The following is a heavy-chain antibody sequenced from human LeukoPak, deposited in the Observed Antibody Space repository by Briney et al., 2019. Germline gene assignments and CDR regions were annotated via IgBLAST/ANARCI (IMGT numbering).Heavy chain of an antibody. CDR3: ARFTVAGEDY. D-gene: IGHD6-19*01. CDR1: GFTVSSNY. J-gene: IGHJ4*02. V-gene: IGHV3-7*01. Sequence: GGSLRLSCAASGFTVSSNYMSWVRQAPGKGLEWVANIKQDGSEKYYVDSVKGRFTISRDNAKNSLYLQMNSLRAEDTAVYYCARFTVAGEDYWGQGTLVTVSS. CDR2: IKQDGSEK.